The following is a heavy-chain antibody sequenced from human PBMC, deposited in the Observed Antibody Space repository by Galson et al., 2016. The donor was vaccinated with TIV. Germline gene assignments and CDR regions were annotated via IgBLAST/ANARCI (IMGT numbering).Heavy chain of an antibody. CDR1: GGSISSSSYY. V-gene: IGHV4-39*01. CDR3: ARPLSEFFYGMDV. CDR2: IYYTGST. D-gene: IGHD3-3*02. Sequence: TLSLTCTVSGGSISSSSYYWGWIRQPPGKGLEWIGSIYYTGSTYYNPSLESRVTLSADRSSNQFSLKVTSVTAADTAVYFCARPLSEFFYGMDVWGLGTTVTVSS. J-gene: IGHJ6*02.